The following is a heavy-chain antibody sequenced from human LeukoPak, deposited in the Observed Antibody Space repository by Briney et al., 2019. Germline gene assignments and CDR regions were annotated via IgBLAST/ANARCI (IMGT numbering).Heavy chain of an antibody. CDR1: GFTFSSYA. J-gene: IGHJ1*01. D-gene: IGHD3-3*01. V-gene: IGHV3-30*04. Sequence: GGSLRLSCAASGFTFSSYAMHWVRQAPGKGLEWVAVISYDGSNKYYADSVKGRFTISRDNAKNSLYLQMNSLRAEDTAVYYCASWSEWSEAFQHWGQGTLVTVSS. CDR3: ASWSEWSEAFQH. CDR2: ISYDGSNK.